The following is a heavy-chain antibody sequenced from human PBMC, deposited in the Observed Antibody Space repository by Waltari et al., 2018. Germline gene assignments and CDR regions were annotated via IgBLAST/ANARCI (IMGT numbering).Heavy chain of an antibody. D-gene: IGHD2-2*01. CDR1: GFNLRNYG. CDR3: AKHQLLQAYYYSMDV. J-gene: IGHJ6*03. Sequence: EVQLVESGGELVQPGGSLRLPCAASGFNLRNYGMNWVRQAPGKGLEWVSSITSDGSGTYYADTVKGRFTTSRDNSNNTVFLQMNSLRVEDTALYYCAKHQLLQAYYYSMDVWGKGTTVTVSS. V-gene: IGHV3-23*04. CDR2: ITSDGSGT.